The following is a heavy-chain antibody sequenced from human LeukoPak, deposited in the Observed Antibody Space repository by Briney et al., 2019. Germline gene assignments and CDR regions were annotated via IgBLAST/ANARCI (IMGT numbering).Heavy chain of an antibody. D-gene: IGHD3-9*01. CDR1: GGSISSYY. V-gene: IGHV4-59*01. CDR3: AREHWLSDYYYGIDV. J-gene: IGHJ6*02. CDR2: IYDTGSP. Sequence: PSETLSLTCTVSGGSISSYYWSWIRQPPGKGLEWIGYIYDTGSPNYNPSLESRVTISVDTSKNQSSLKLTSVTAADTAVYFCAREHWLSDYYYGIDVWGQGTTVTVSS.